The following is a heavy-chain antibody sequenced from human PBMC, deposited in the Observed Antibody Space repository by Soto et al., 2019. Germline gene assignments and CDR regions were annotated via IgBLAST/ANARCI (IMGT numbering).Heavy chain of an antibody. CDR3: AKGQTTVTTGDAFDI. J-gene: IGHJ3*02. Sequence: EVQLLAAGGGLVQPGGSLRLSCAASGFTFSSFAMSWVRQAPGKGLEWVSAISGSGGSTYYADSVKGRFTISRDNSKNTLDLQMNSLRAEDTAVYYCAKGQTTVTTGDAFDIWGQGTMVTVSS. V-gene: IGHV3-23*01. CDR2: ISGSGGST. CDR1: GFTFSSFA. D-gene: IGHD4-17*01.